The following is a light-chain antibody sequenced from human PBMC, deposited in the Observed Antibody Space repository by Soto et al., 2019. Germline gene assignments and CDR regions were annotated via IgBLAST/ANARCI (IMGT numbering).Light chain of an antibody. CDR1: QSVSSNY. J-gene: IGKJ1*01. Sequence: ETVLTQSPGTLCLSAGERATLSCRASQSVSSNYLAWYQQKPGQAPRLLIYGASNRATGIPDRFSGSGSGTDFTLTISRLEPEDFAVYYCQQYGSSLVVTFGQGTKVEIK. CDR3: QQYGSSLVVT. CDR2: GAS. V-gene: IGKV3-20*01.